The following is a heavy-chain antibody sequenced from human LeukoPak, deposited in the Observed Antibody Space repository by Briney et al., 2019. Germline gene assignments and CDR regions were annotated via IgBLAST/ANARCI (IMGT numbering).Heavy chain of an antibody. CDR1: GYTFTRYD. V-gene: IGHV1-8*01. J-gene: IGHJ4*02. D-gene: IGHD3-10*01. CDR3: ARGLSRVVRGVIVNPDY. Sequence: RASVKVSCKASGYTFTRYDINWVRQATGQGLEWMGWMNPNSGNTGYAQKFQGRVTMTRNTSISTAYMELSSLRSEDTAVYYCARGLSRVVRGVIVNPDYWGQGTLVTVSS. CDR2: MNPNSGNT.